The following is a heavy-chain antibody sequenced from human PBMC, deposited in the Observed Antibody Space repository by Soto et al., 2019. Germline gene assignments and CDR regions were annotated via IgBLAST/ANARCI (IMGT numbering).Heavy chain of an antibody. CDR3: VRVVEXXXXHNDFD. D-gene: IGHD2-21*01. CDR2: VYYSGAT. Sequence: PSETLSLTCDVSGGSIDNSQSFWGWVRQPPGRGLEFLGSVYYSGATXXXPSLKSRVTVSVDTSKNQVSLRVRSVTVAXTXXYYCVRVVEXXXXHNDFD. CDR1: GGSIDNSQSF. J-gene: IGHJ4*01. V-gene: IGHV4-39*01.